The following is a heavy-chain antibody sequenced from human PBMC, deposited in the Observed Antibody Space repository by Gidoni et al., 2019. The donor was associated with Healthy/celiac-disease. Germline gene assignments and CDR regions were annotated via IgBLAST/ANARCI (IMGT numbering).Heavy chain of an antibody. CDR3: AKEGDFWSGYYTPFDY. CDR1: GFTFSSYA. Sequence: EVQLLESGGGLVQPGGSLRLSCAASGFTFSSYAMSWVRQAPGKGLEWVSAISGSGGSTYYADSVKGRFTISRDNSKNTLYLQMNSLRAEDTAVYYCAKEGDFWSGYYTPFDYWGQGTLVTVSS. V-gene: IGHV3-23*01. J-gene: IGHJ4*02. CDR2: ISGSGGST. D-gene: IGHD3-3*01.